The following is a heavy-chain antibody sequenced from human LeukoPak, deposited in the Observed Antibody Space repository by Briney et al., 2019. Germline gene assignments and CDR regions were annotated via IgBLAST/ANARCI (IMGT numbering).Heavy chain of an antibody. V-gene: IGHV4-59*08. D-gene: IGHD3-3*01. CDR1: GGSISSYY. J-gene: IGHJ4*02. CDR3: ARKGLDFWSGYYTD. Sequence: SETLSLTCTVSGGSISSYYWSWIRQPPGKGLEWIGYIYYSGSTNYNPSLKSRVTISVDTSKNQFSLKLSSVTAADTAVYYCARKGLDFWSGYYTDWGQGTLVTVSS. CDR2: IYYSGST.